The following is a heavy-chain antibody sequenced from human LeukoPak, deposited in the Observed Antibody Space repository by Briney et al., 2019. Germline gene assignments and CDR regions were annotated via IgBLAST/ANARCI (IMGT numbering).Heavy chain of an antibody. CDR1: GFTFSSYA. V-gene: IGHV3-30-3*01. Sequence: GGSLRLSCAASGFTFSSYAMHWVRQAPGKGLEWVAVISYDGSNKYYADSVKGRFTISRDNSKNTLYLQMNSLRAEDTAVYYCARGVVQGATGYWGQGTLVTVSS. J-gene: IGHJ4*02. CDR2: ISYDGSNK. D-gene: IGHD1-26*01. CDR3: ARGVVQGATGY.